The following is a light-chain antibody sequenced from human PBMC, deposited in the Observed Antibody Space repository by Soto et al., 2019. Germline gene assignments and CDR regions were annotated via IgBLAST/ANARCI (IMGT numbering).Light chain of an antibody. Sequence: EIVLTQSPATLSLSPGERATLSCRASQSVSSYLAWYQQKPGQAPRLLIYDASNRATGIPARFSGSGSGTDFTLTISSLEPEDFAVYDGQQRSNWPPSITFGQGTRLEIK. J-gene: IGKJ5*01. CDR3: QQRSNWPPSIT. V-gene: IGKV3-11*01. CDR1: QSVSSY. CDR2: DAS.